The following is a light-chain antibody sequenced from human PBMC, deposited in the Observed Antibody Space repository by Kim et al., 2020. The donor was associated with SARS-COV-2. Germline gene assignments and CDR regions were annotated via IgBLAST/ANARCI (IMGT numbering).Light chain of an antibody. Sequence: SPRGRASPSSRATHSVCSTYLPWYQQKPGQAPRLLIYGASRRATGIPARFSGIGSRTNFTFTISSLEPEDVAVYYFQQYGSSPRTFGGGATVDIK. CDR2: GAS. J-gene: IGKJ4*01. CDR1: HSVCSTY. CDR3: QQYGSSPRT. V-gene: IGKV3-20*01.